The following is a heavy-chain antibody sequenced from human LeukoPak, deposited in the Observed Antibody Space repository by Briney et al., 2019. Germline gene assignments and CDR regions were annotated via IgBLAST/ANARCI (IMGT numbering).Heavy chain of an antibody. CDR1: GFTFSTYN. CDR2: ITSSSSYI. CDR3: ARDPYSGNYGNYYYYYMDV. J-gene: IGHJ6*03. D-gene: IGHD1-26*01. Sequence: KTGGSLRLSCAASGFTFSTYNMNWVRHAPGKGLEWISSITSSSSYIYYADSVKGRFTISRDNAKNSLYLQMSSLSPDDTAVYFCARDPYSGNYGNYYYYYMDVWGKGTTVTISS. V-gene: IGHV3-21*06.